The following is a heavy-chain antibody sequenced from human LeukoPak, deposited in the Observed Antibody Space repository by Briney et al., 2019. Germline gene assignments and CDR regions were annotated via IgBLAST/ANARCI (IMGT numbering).Heavy chain of an antibody. CDR3: ARGYYDGGGYYWWYFDL. J-gene: IGHJ2*01. Sequence: KPSETLSLTCTVSGGSISSGSYYWSWIRQPAGKGLEWIGRIYTSGSTNYNPSLKSRVTISVDTSKNQFSLKLSSVTAADTAVYYCARGYYDGGGYYWWYFDLWGRGTLVTVSS. D-gene: IGHD3-22*01. CDR2: IYTSGST. V-gene: IGHV4-61*02. CDR1: GGSISSGSYY.